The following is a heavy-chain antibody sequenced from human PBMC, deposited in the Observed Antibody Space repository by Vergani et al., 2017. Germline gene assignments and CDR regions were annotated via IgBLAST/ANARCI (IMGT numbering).Heavy chain of an antibody. J-gene: IGHJ3*02. CDR1: GYTFTGYY. CDR2: INPNSGGT. V-gene: IGHV1-2*02. D-gene: IGHD2-21*02. CDR3: ARAYCGGDCYWRSAFDI. Sequence: QVQLVQSGAEVKKPGASLKVSCKASGYTFTGYYLLWVRQAPGQGLEWMGWINPNSGGTDYAQKFQGRVTMTRDTSISTAYMELSRLRSDDTAVYFCARAYCGGDCYWRSAFDIWGQGTMVTVSS.